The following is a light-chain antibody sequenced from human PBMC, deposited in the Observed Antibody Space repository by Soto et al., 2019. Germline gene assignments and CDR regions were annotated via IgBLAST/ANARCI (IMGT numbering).Light chain of an antibody. J-gene: IGKJ2*01. CDR1: QDISHY. Sequence: DIQMTQSPSSLSASVGDRVTITCQASQDISHYLNWYQQKPGKPPKLLIYDASNLETGVPSRFSGSRSETYFTFTISNLQPEDVATYYCHRYDSIPYAFGQGTKLEIK. V-gene: IGKV1-33*01. CDR3: HRYDSIPYA. CDR2: DAS.